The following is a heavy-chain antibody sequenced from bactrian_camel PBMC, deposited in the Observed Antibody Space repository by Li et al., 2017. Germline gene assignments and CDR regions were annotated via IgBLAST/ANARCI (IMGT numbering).Heavy chain of an antibody. D-gene: IGHD2*01. V-gene: IGHV3-2*01. Sequence: HVQLVESGGGSVQAGGSLRLSCVASGYTYNTCSMGWFRQAPGKEREGVAAIRRYSGTTFYADSVKGRFTISQDNAKTTLYLQMNNLQPEDTAMYYCATDKEAINRVCIAAAVTGLGVRGQGTYQIRLTFLIGARGPRSPSP. CDR1: GYTYNTCS. J-gene: IGHJ6*01. CDR2: IRRYSGTT. CDR3: ATDKEAINRVCIAAAVTGLGVRGQGTYQIRLTFL.